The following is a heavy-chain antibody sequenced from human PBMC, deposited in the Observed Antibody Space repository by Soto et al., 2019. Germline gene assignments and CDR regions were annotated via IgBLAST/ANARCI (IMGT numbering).Heavy chain of an antibody. CDR1: GGSVNSNNW. V-gene: IGHV4-4*02. CDR2: IYHSGSN. J-gene: IGHJ4*02. Sequence: QVQLQESGPGLVRPSETLSLTCAVSGGSVNSNNWWSWVRQPPGKGLEWIGEIYHSGSNNYNPSLNDRIPIYLDKSKNEFSLKLQSVTAADTAVYFCASLLRSGTYYYTTPNNVYCGLGTLVTVAS. CDR3: ASLLRSGTYYYTTPNNVY. D-gene: IGHD3-10*01.